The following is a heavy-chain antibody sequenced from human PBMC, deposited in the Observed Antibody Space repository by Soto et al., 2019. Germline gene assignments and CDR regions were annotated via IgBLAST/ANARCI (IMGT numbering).Heavy chain of an antibody. Sequence: SETLSLTCTVSGGSIISYYWSWILQPPWKGLEWIGYIYYSGSTNYNPSLKSRVTISVDTSKNQFSLKLSSVTAADTAVYYCAGGGALGVHPPPYYFDYWGQGTLVTVSS. CDR1: GGSIISYY. CDR2: IYYSGST. CDR3: AGGGALGVHPPPYYFDY. J-gene: IGHJ4*02. V-gene: IGHV4-59*08. D-gene: IGHD1-26*01.